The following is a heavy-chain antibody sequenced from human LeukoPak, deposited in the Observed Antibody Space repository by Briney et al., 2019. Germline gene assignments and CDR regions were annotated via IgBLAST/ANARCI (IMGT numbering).Heavy chain of an antibody. CDR2: INPSGGST. CDR1: GYTFTSYY. CDR3: ARSPQWLSPGPSFQH. D-gene: IGHD6-19*01. V-gene: IGHV1-46*01. Sequence: ASVKVSCKASGYTFTSYYMHWVRQAPGQGLEWMGIINPSGGSTSYAQKFQGRVTMTRDTSTSTVYMELSSLRSEDTAVYYCARSPQWLSPGPSFQHWGQGTLVTVSS. J-gene: IGHJ1*01.